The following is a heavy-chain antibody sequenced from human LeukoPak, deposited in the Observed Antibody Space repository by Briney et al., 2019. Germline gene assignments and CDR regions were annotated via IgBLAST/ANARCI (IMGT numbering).Heavy chain of an antibody. Sequence: SETLSLTCAVYGGSFSGYYWSWIRQPPGKGLEWIGEINHSGSTNYNPSLKSRVTISVDTSKNQFYLKLSSVTAADTAVYYCAITVLGKEGYFDYWGQGTLVTVSS. CDR2: INHSGST. CDR1: GGSFSGYY. V-gene: IGHV4-34*01. J-gene: IGHJ4*02. CDR3: AITVLGKEGYFDY. D-gene: IGHD1-14*01.